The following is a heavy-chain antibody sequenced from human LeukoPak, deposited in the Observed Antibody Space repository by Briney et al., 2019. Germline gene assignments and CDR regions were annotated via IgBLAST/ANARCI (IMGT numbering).Heavy chain of an antibody. Sequence: SETLSLTCTVSGGSISSYYWSWIRQPAGKGLEWIGRIYTGGSTNYNPSLKSRVTMSVDTSKNQFSLKLSSVTAADTAVYYCARPQSGLGWFDPWAREPWSPSPQ. CDR2: IYTGGST. CDR1: GGSISSYY. J-gene: IGHJ5*02. V-gene: IGHV4-4*07. CDR3: ARPQSGLGWFDP.